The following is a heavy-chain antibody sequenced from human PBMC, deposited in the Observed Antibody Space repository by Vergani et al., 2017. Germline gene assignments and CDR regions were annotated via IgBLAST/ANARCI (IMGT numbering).Heavy chain of an antibody. CDR1: GDSISSNNC. D-gene: IGHD2-2*02. CDR3: ATIGYRRWGYYFDY. J-gene: IGHJ4*02. V-gene: IGHV4-4*03. Sequence: QVQLQESGPGLVKPPGTLSLTCAVSGDSISSNNCWTWVRQPPGKGLECIGEICHTEDTKYSPSLKSRVTVSVDESRNLFSLRINSVTAADTAVYYCATIGYRRWGYYFDYWGQGILVTVSS. CDR2: ICHTEDT.